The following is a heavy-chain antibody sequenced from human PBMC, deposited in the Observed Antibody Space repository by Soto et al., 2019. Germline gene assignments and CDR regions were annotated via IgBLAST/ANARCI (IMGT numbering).Heavy chain of an antibody. CDR1: GGSFSGYY. J-gene: IGHJ4*02. D-gene: IGHD4-17*01. CDR2: INHSGST. Sequence: QVQLQQWGAGLLKPSETLSLTCAVYGGSFSGYYWSWIRQPPGKGLEWIGEINHSGSTNYNPSLKRRVTISVDKSKNHFSLKLSSVTAADTAVYYCPGASTVTSYYFDYWGQGTLVTVSS. V-gene: IGHV4-34*01. CDR3: PGASTVTSYYFDY.